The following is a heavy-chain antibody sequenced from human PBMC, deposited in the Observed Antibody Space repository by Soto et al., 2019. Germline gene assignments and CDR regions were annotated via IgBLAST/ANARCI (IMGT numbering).Heavy chain of an antibody. CDR2: IYYSGST. CDR1: GGSISSGGYY. J-gene: IGHJ5*02. D-gene: IGHD6-13*01. V-gene: IGHV4-31*03. CDR3: AIGDSWEIAAAIESDNWFDP. Sequence: QVQLQESGPGLVKPSQTLSLTCTVSGGSISSGGYYWSWIRQHPGKGLEWIGSIYYSGSTYYNPYLKGRGTISVETSKNQFSLKLSSVTAADTAVYYCAIGDSWEIAAAIESDNWFDPWGQGTLVTVSS.